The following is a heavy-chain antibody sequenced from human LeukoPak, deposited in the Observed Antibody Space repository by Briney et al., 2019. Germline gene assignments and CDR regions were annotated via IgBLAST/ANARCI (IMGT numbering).Heavy chain of an antibody. V-gene: IGHV3-23*01. D-gene: IGHD3-10*01. CDR2: IFGNGDTT. Sequence: GGSLRLSCAATGFTFSSYSMNWVRQAPGKGLEWVSIIFGNGDTTYYADSVKGRFTVSRDNSKDTLYLQMNDLRPDDTAIYYCAKRNTMVRGGPCFDYWGQGLLVTVSS. J-gene: IGHJ4*02. CDR1: GFTFSSYS. CDR3: AKRNTMVRGGPCFDY.